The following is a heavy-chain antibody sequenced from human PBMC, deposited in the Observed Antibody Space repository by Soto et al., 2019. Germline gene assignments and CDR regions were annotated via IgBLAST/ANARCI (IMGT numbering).Heavy chain of an antibody. D-gene: IGHD2-2*01. Sequence: QVQLVESGGGLVKPGGSLRLSCAASGFTFSDYYKSWIRQAPGKGLEWVSYISSSGSTLYYADSVKGRLTISRDNAKKSLYVQMNGPRSEDTAVYYCLRSTTYPNYYYDYYMDVCGNWTTVTVSS. V-gene: IGHV3-11*01. CDR1: GFTFSDYY. CDR3: LRSTTYPNYYYDYYMDV. J-gene: IGHJ6*03. CDR2: ISSSGSTL.